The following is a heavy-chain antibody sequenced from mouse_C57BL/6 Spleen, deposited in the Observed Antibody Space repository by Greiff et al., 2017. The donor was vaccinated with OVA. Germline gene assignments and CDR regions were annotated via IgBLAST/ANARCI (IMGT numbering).Heavy chain of an antibody. V-gene: IGHV1-54*01. CDR1: GYAFTNYL. CDR3: ARWGGNYGAMDY. J-gene: IGHJ4*01. CDR2: INPGSGGT. D-gene: IGHD2-1*01. Sequence: QVQLQQSGAELVRPGTSVKVSCKASGYAFTNYLIEWVKQRPGQGLEWIGVINPGSGGTNYNEKFKGKATLTADKSSSTAYMQLSSLTSEDSAVXFCARWGGNYGAMDYWGQGTSVTVSS.